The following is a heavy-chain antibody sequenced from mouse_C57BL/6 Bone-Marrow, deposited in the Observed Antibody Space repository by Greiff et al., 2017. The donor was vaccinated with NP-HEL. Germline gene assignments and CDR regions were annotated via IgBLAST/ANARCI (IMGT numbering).Heavy chain of an antibody. CDR3: GRLCVTNYWYFDV. J-gene: IGHJ1*03. V-gene: IGHV5-6*02. Sequence: DVKLVESGGDLVKPGGSLKLSCAASGFTFSSYGMSWVRQTPDKRLEWVATISSGGSYTYYPDSVKGRFTISRDNAKNTLYLHMSRLKSEDTAMYCVGRLCVTNYWYFDVWGTEATVTDSS. CDR1: GFTFSSYG. D-gene: IGHD1-3*01. CDR2: ISSGGSYT.